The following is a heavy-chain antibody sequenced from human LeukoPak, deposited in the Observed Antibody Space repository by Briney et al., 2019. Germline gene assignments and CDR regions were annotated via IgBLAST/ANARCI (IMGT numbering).Heavy chain of an antibody. D-gene: IGHD3-22*01. CDR2: ISDSGGRT. V-gene: IGHV3-23*01. CDR3: AKRGVVIRVILVGFHKEAYYFDS. Sequence: GGSLRLSCAVSGSTLSNYGMSWVRQAPGKGLEWVAGISDSGGRTNYADSVKGRFTISRDNPKNTLYLQMNSLRAEDTAVYFCAKRGVVIRVILVGFHKEAYYFDSWGQGALVTVSS. CDR1: GSTLSNYG. J-gene: IGHJ4*02.